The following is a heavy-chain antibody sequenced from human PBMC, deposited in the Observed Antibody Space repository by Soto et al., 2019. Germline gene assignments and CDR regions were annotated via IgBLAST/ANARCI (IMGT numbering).Heavy chain of an antibody. CDR1: GGSISSYY. J-gene: IGHJ5*02. V-gene: IGHV4-39*01. CDR2: IYYSGST. Sequence: SETLSLTCTVSGGSISSYYWSWIRQPPGKGLEWIGSIYYSGSTYYNPSLKSRVTISVDTSKNQFSLKLSSVTAADTAVYYCARHERALYTWFDPWGQGTLVTVSS. CDR3: ARHERALYTWFDP.